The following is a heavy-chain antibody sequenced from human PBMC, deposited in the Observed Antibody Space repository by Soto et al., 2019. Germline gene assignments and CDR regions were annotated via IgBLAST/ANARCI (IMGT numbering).Heavy chain of an antibody. Sequence: GGSLRLSCASSGFTFSSYAMHWVRQAPGKGLEWVSYISGSSSTIYYADSVKGRFTISRDNAKNTLYLQMNSLRAEDTAVYYCASTRFGEPYNWFDPWGQGTLVTVSS. CDR1: GFTFSSYA. V-gene: IGHV3-48*01. J-gene: IGHJ5*02. CDR3: ASTRFGEPYNWFDP. CDR2: ISGSSSTI. D-gene: IGHD3-10*01.